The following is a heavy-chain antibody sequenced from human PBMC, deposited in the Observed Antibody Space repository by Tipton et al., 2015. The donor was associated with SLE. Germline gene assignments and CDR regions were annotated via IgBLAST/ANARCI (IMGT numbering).Heavy chain of an antibody. V-gene: IGHV4-4*07. CDR1: GGSISSYY. D-gene: IGHD5-24*01. CDR3: ARGVIMATPDY. CDR2: IYTSGST. Sequence: LRLSCTVSGGSISSYYWSWIRQPAGKGLEWIGRIYTSGSTNYNPSLKSRVTISVDTSKNQFSLKLSSVTAADTAVYYCARGVIMATPDYWGQGTLVTVSS. J-gene: IGHJ4*02.